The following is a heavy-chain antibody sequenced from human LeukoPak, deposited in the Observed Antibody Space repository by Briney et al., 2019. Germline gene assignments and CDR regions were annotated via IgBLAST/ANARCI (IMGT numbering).Heavy chain of an antibody. CDR1: GGSISRSSYY. CDR3: ATYGSGNYYIKDAFDI. CDR2: IYYSGST. J-gene: IGHJ3*02. V-gene: IGHV4-39*07. Sequence: SETQSLTCTVSGGSISRSSYYWGWIRQPPGKGLEWIGNIYYSGSTYYNPSLKSRVTISVDTSKNQFSLKLSSVTAADTAVYHCATYGSGNYYIKDAFDIWGQGTMVTVSS. D-gene: IGHD3-10*01.